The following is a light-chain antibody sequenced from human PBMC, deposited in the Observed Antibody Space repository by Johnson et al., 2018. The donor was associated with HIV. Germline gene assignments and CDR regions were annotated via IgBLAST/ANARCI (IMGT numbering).Light chain of an antibody. V-gene: IGLV1-51*01. J-gene: IGLJ1*01. CDR1: SSNIGNNY. Sequence: QSVLTQPPSVSAAPGQKVTISCSGSSSNIGNNYVSWYQQLPGTAPKLLLYDNNKRPSGIPDRFSGSKSGTSATLGITGLQTGAEADYYCATWDSSLTTGGVFGSGTKVTVL. CDR2: DNN. CDR3: ATWDSSLTTGGV.